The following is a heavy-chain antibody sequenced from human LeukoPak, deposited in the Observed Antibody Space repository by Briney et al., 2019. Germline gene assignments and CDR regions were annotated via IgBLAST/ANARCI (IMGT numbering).Heavy chain of an antibody. CDR2: ISGSGGSP. J-gene: IGHJ4*02. CDR3: AKLNANSGRPRGGFDY. V-gene: IGHV3-23*01. Sequence: GGSLRLSCAASGYTFSTYAMSWVRQVPGKGLEWVTDISGSGGSPYYADSVKGRFTISRDNSKNTLYLQMNNLRAEDTAIYYCAKLNANSGRPRGGFDYWGQGTLVTVSS. CDR1: GYTFSTYA. D-gene: IGHD3-22*01.